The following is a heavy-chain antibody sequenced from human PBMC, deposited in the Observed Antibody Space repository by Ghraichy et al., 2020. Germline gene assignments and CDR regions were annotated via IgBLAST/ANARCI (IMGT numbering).Heavy chain of an antibody. CDR3: ARGPPTSGIAAAGTRAGWNDVVWYYYYGMDV. V-gene: IGHV1-69*13. Sequence: SVKVSCKASGGTFSSYAISWVRQAPGQGLEWMGGIIPIFGTANYAQKFQGRVTITADESTSTAYMELSSLRPEDTAVYYCARGPPTSGIAAAGTRAGWNDVVWYYYYGMDVWGQGTTVTVSS. CDR2: IIPIFGTA. CDR1: GGTFSSYA. J-gene: IGHJ6*02. D-gene: IGHD6-13*01.